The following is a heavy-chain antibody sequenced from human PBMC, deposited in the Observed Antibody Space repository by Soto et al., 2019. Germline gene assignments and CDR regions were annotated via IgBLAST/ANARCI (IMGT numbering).Heavy chain of an antibody. CDR2: IYYSGST. D-gene: IGHD2-15*01. CDR3: ARARGARYFDY. Sequence: HSETLSLTCTVSDGANSGGDYYWRLIRQPPGKGLEWIGYIYYSGSTYYNPSLKSRVTISVDTSKNQFSLKLSSVTAADTAVYYCARARGARYFDYWGQGTLVTVSS. V-gene: IGHV4-30-4*01. J-gene: IGHJ4*02. CDR1: DGANSGGDYY.